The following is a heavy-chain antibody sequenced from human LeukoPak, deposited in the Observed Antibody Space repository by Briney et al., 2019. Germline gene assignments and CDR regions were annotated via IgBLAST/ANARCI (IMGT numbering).Heavy chain of an antibody. J-gene: IGHJ4*02. CDR3: ARDLLRGYSGYETDY. Sequence: SETLSLTCTVSGYSISSGYYWGWIRQPPGKGLEWIGSIYHSGSTYHNPSLKSRVTISVDTSKNQFSLKLSSVTAADTAVYYCARDLLRGYSGYETDYWGQGTLVTVSS. V-gene: IGHV4-38-2*02. CDR1: GYSISSGYY. CDR2: IYHSGST. D-gene: IGHD5-12*01.